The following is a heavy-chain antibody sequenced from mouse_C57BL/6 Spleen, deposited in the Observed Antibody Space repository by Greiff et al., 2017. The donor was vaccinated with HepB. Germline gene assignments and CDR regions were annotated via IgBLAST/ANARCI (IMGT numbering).Heavy chain of an antibody. J-gene: IGHJ4*01. Sequence: QVQLQQPGAELVKPGASVKLSCKASGYTFTRYCMHLLKKRHGRVLSFLVRIDPNSGGTKYHEKFKSKATLTVDKTSSTAYMQLSSLTSEDSAVYYCARGDLRLRYAMDYWGQGTSVTVSS. D-gene: IGHD3-2*02. CDR2: IDPNSGGT. V-gene: IGHV1-72*01. CDR1: GYTFTRYC. CDR3: ARGDLRLRYAMDY.